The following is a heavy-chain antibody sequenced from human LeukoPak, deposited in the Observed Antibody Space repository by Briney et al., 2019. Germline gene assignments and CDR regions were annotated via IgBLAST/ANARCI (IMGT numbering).Heavy chain of an antibody. J-gene: IGHJ2*01. CDR1: GGSISSYY. D-gene: IGHD1-26*01. CDR3: ARRGANSGSYSHFDL. V-gene: IGHV4-59*01. Sequence: SETLSLTCTVSGGSISSYYWSWFRQPPGKGLEGIGYIYYSGSTNYNPSLKSRVTISVDTSRNQFSLKLSSVTAADTAVYYCARRGANSGSYSHFDLWGRGTLVTVSS. CDR2: IYYSGST.